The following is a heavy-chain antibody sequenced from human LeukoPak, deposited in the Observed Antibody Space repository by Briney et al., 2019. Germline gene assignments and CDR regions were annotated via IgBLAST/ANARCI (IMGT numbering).Heavy chain of an antibody. CDR1: GYTFTSYY. J-gene: IGHJ4*02. V-gene: IGHV1-46*01. D-gene: IGHD2-15*01. CDR2: INPSGGST. Sequence: ASVKVSCKASGYTFTSYYMHWVRQAPGQGLEWMGIINPSGGSTNYAQKFQGRVTLTRDTSTSTLYMELSSLRSEDTAVYYCARVDAAPPPYFDNWGQGTLVTVSS. CDR3: ARVDAAPPPYFDN.